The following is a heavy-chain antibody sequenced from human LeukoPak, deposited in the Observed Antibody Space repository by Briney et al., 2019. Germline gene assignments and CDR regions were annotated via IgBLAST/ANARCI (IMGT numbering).Heavy chain of an antibody. CDR2: ISYDGSNK. J-gene: IGHJ4*02. V-gene: IGHV3-30-3*01. CDR1: GFTFSSYA. CDR3: AKDQTPMIPLYYFDY. Sequence: GRSLRLSCAASGFTFSSYAMHWVRQAPGKGLEWVAVISYDGSNKYYADSVKGRFTISRDNSKNTLYLQMNSLRAEDTAVYYCAKDQTPMIPLYYFDYWGQGTLVTVSS. D-gene: IGHD3-22*01.